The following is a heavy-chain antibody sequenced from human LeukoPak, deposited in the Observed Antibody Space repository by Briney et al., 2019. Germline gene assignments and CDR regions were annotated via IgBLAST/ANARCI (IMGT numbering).Heavy chain of an antibody. CDR1: GYTLTELS. CDR3: ARFTPQGYGWGGYNRFDP. D-gene: IGHD3-16*01. J-gene: IGHJ5*02. V-gene: IGHV1-24*01. CDR2: FDPEDGET. Sequence: VASVKVSCKVSGYTLTELSMHWVRQAPGKGLEWMGGFDPEDGETIYAQKFQGRVTMTEDTSTDTAYMELSSLTSVTAADTAVYYCARFTPQGYGWGGYNRFDPWGQGTLVTVSS.